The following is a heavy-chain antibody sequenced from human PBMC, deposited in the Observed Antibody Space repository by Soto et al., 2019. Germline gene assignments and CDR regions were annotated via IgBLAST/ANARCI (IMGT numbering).Heavy chain of an antibody. V-gene: IGHV4-34*01. CDR3: ASGGGYYDFWSVYYLRGMDV. J-gene: IGHJ6*02. CDR1: GGSFSGYY. Sequence: SETLSLTCAVYGGSFSGYYWSWIRQPPGKGLEWIGEINHSGSTNYNPSLKSRVTISVDTSKNQFSLKLSSVTAADTAVYYCASGGGYYDFWSVYYLRGMDVWGQGTTVTVSS. CDR2: INHSGST. D-gene: IGHD3-3*01.